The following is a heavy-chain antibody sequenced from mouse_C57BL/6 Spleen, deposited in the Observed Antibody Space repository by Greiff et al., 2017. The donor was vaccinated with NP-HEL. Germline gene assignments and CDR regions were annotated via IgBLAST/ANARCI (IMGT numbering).Heavy chain of an antibody. J-gene: IGHJ3*01. CDR3: ARRGYDYDGFAY. D-gene: IGHD2-4*01. V-gene: IGHV3-6*01. CDR2: ISYDGSN. Sequence: DVKLQESGPGLVKPSQSLSLTCSVTGYSITSGYYWNWIRQFPGNKLEWMGYISYDGSNNYNPSLKNRISITRDTSKNQFFLKLNSVTTEDTATYYCARRGYDYDGFAYWGQGTLVTVSA. CDR1: GYSITSGYY.